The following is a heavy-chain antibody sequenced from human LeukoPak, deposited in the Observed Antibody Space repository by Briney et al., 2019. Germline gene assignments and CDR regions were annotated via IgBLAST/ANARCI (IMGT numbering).Heavy chain of an antibody. J-gene: IGHJ4*02. CDR1: GGTFSSYA. V-gene: IGHV1-69*13. D-gene: IGHD3-9*01. CDR2: IIPIFGTA. Sequence: ASVKVSCKASGGTFSSYAISWVRQAPGQGREWMGGIIPIFGTANYAQKFQGRVTITADESTSTAYMELSSLRSEDTAVYYCARGYDILTGEGSFDYWGQGTLVTVSS. CDR3: ARGYDILTGEGSFDY.